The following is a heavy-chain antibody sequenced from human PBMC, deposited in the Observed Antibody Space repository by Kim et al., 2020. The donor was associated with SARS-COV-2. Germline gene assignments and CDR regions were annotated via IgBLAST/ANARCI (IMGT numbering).Heavy chain of an antibody. CDR3: ATGPPIAAAGTDWFDP. V-gene: IGHV1-24*01. D-gene: IGHD6-13*01. CDR1: GYTLTELS. J-gene: IGHJ5*02. Sequence: ASVKVSCKVSGYTLTELSMHWVRQAPGKGLEWMGGFDPEDGETIYAQKFQGRVTMTEDTSTDTAYMELSSLRSEDTAVYYCATGPPIAAAGTDWFDPLGQGTLVTVSS. CDR2: FDPEDGET.